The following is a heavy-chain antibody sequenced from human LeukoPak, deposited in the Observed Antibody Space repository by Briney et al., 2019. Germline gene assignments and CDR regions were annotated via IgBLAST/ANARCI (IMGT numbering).Heavy chain of an antibody. CDR3: AICGDYGGYYMDV. D-gene: IGHD4-17*01. Sequence: GGSLRLSCAASGFTFSSYWMSWVRQAPGKGLEWVANIKQDGSEKYYVDSVKGRFTISRDNAKNSLYLQMNSLRAEDTAVYYCAICGDYGGYYMDVWRKGTTVTVSS. CDR1: GFTFSSYW. CDR2: IKQDGSEK. V-gene: IGHV3-7*01. J-gene: IGHJ6*03.